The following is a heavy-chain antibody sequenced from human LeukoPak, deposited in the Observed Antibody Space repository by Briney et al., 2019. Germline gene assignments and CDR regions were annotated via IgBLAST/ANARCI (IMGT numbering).Heavy chain of an antibody. CDR2: INHSGST. Sequence: TSETLSLTCAVYGGSFSGYYWSWIRQPPGKGLEWIGEINHSGSTNYNPSLKSRVTISVDTSKNQFSLKLSSVTAADTAVYYCARGSAVAGTTFDYWGQGTLVTVSS. CDR3: ARGSAVAGTTFDY. J-gene: IGHJ4*02. D-gene: IGHD6-19*01. CDR1: GGSFSGYY. V-gene: IGHV4-34*01.